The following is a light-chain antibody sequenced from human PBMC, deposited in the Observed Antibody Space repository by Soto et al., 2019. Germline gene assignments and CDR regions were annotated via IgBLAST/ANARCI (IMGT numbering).Light chain of an antibody. J-gene: IGKJ1*01. V-gene: IGKV1-39*01. CDR2: AAS. CDR3: QQSYSTPRT. Sequence: DIQMTQSPSSLSASVGDRVTINCRASQSISSYLNWYQQKPGKAPKPLIYAASSLQSGVPSRFSGSGSGTDFTPTIISLQPEDFATYYCQQSYSTPRTFGQGTKVDIK. CDR1: QSISSY.